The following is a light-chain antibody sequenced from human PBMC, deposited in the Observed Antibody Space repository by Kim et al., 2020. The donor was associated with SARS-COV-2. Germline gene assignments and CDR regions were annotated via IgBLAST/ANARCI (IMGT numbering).Light chain of an antibody. CDR3: QQFVISPGT. J-gene: IGKJ1*01. CDR1: QSVSSTY. V-gene: IGKV3-20*01. CDR2: GAS. Sequence: SPGERATLSCRASQSVSSTYLAWYQQKPGQAPRLLIYGASSRATGIPDRFSGSGSGTDFTLTISRLEPEDFAVYYCQQFVISPGTFGQGTKVDIK.